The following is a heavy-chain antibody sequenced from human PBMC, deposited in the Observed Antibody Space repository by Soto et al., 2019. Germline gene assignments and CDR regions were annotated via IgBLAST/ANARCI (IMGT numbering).Heavy chain of an antibody. CDR3: AKTRLYANTDYHRDGFDV. D-gene: IGHD2-2*01. J-gene: IGHJ3*01. V-gene: IGHV3-23*01. Sequence: EVKLLESGGGLVQPGESLRLSCAASGFRFWTYSMSWVRQAPGKGLEWVSGISGDGSATSYADSLKGRFTVSRDNSKDTLFLQMNTLRVEDTAVYYCAKTRLYANTDYHRDGFDVWGPGTAVTVS. CDR2: ISGDGSAT. CDR1: GFRFWTYS.